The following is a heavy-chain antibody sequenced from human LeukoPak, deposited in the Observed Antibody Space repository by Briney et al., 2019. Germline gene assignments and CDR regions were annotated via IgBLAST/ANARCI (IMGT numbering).Heavy chain of an antibody. J-gene: IGHJ4*02. V-gene: IGHV4-59*12. Sequence: SETLSLTCTVSGDSISSYFWNWIRQPPGKGLEWIGYIYYSGSANYNPSLKSRVTISVDTSKNQFSLKLSSVAAADTAVYYCARSGFGATNIYSYFDYWGQGTLVTVSS. CDR1: GDSISSYF. CDR2: IYYSGSA. D-gene: IGHD1-26*01. CDR3: ARSGFGATNIYSYFDY.